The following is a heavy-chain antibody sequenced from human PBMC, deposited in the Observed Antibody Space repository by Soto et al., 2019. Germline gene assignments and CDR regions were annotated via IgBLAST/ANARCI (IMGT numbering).Heavy chain of an antibody. D-gene: IGHD3-3*01. CDR3: ARDGENDFLPDGMDV. Sequence: PGGSLRLSCAASGFTFSSYSMNWVRQAPGKGLEWVSYISSSSSTIYYADSVKGRFTISRDNAKNSLYLQMNSLRDEDTAVYYCARDGENDFLPDGMDVWGQGTTVTVSS. J-gene: IGHJ6*02. CDR1: GFTFSSYS. V-gene: IGHV3-48*02. CDR2: ISSSSSTI.